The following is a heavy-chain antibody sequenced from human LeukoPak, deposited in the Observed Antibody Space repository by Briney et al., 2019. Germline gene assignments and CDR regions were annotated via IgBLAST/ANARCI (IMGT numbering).Heavy chain of an antibody. V-gene: IGHV3-23*01. Sequence: GGSLRLSCAASGFTLSSYAMSWVRQAPGKGLEWVSGISVSGSRTYYADSVKGRFTISRDNYKNTLYLQMNSLGAEDTAVYYCAKLVYDSSSGYWGQGTLVTVSS. J-gene: IGHJ4*02. CDR3: AKLVYDSSSGY. D-gene: IGHD6-6*01. CDR1: GFTLSSYA. CDR2: ISVSGSRT.